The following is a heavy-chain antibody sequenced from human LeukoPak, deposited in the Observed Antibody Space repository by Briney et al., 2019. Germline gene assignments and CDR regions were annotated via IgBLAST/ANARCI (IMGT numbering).Heavy chain of an antibody. D-gene: IGHD2-15*01. CDR1: GFTFSSYE. Sequence: PGGSLRLSCAASGFTFSSYEMNWVRQAPGKGLEWVSYISNTGSTTYYADSVRSRFTISRDNAKNSLYLQMNSLRAEDTAVYYCARRMRSCSGGTCYSSFDYWGQGTLVTVS. CDR2: ISNTGSTT. CDR3: ARRMRSCSGGTCYSSFDY. V-gene: IGHV3-48*03. J-gene: IGHJ4*02.